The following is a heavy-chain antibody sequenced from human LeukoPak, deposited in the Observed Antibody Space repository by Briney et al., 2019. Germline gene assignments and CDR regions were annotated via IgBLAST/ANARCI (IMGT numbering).Heavy chain of an antibody. D-gene: IGHD2-2*01. CDR2: ISDNA. CDR3: AKVGCSNTNCYADY. CDR1: GFTLSSYA. J-gene: IGHJ4*02. Sequence: PGGSLRLSCAASGFTLSSYAMSWVRQTPGKGLEWVSTISDNAYYADSVKGRFTISRDNSKNTLHLQMNSLRAEDTAVYYCAKVGCSNTNCYADYWGQGTLVTVSS. V-gene: IGHV3-23*01.